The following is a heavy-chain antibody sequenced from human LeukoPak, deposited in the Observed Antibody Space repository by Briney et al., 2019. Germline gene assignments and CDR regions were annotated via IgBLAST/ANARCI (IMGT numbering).Heavy chain of an antibody. V-gene: IGHV1-2*02. CDR2: INPNSGGT. Sequence: GASVKVSCKASGYTFTGYYMHWVRQAPGQGLEWMGWINPNSGGTNYAQKFQGRVTMTRDTSISTAYMELSRLRSDDTAVYYCAREHYGSGSLIDYWGQGTLVTVSS. D-gene: IGHD3-10*01. CDR1: GYTFTGYY. J-gene: IGHJ4*02. CDR3: AREHYGSGSLIDY.